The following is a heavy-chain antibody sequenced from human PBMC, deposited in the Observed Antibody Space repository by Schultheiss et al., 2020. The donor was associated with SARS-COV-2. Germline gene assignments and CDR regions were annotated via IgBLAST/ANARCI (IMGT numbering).Heavy chain of an antibody. J-gene: IGHJ4*02. CDR3: ARRGGFGHYY. Sequence: SETLSLTCTVSGGSISSGGYYWSWIRQPAGKGLEWIGRIYTSGSTNYNPSLKSRVTISVDTSKNQFSLKLSSVTAADTAVYYCARRGGFGHYYWGQGTLVTVSS. CDR1: GGSISSGGYY. CDR2: IYTSGST. D-gene: IGHD3-10*01. V-gene: IGHV4-61*02.